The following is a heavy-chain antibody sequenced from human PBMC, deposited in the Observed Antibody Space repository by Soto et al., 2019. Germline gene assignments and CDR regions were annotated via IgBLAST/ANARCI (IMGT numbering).Heavy chain of an antibody. CDR3: ARNIVVVPAARAELHYYYGMDV. V-gene: IGHV1-69*13. D-gene: IGHD2-2*01. CDR2: IIPIFGTA. Sequence: SVKVSCKASGGTFSSYAISWVRQAPGQGLEWMGGIIPIFGTANYAQKFQGRVTITADESTSTAYMELSSLRSEDTAVYYCARNIVVVPAARAELHYYYGMDVWGQGTTVTVSS. CDR1: GGTFSSYA. J-gene: IGHJ6*02.